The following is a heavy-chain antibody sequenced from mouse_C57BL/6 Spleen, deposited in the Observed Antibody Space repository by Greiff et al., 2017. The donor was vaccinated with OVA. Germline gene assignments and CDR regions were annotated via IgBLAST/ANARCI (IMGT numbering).Heavy chain of an antibody. CDR2: INPGSGGT. Sequence: QVQLQQSGAELVRPGTSVKVSCKASGYAFTNYLIEWVKQRPGQGLEWIGVINPGSGGTTYNEKFKGKATLTADKSSSTAYMQLSSLTSEDSAVYFCEKSTTVANFPYYYAMDYWGQGTSVTVSS. CDR3: EKSTTVANFPYYYAMDY. V-gene: IGHV1-54*01. D-gene: IGHD1-1*01. J-gene: IGHJ4*01. CDR1: GYAFTNYL.